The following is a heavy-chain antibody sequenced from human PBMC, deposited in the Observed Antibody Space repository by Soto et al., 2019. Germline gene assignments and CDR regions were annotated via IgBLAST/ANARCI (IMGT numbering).Heavy chain of an antibody. CDR3: ARVVGAAQYYFDY. D-gene: IGHD1-26*01. Sequence: SETLSLTCSVSGGSISSGGYYWSWIRQHPGKGLEWIGYIYYSGSTYYNPSLKSRVTISVDTSKNQFSLKLSSVTAADTAVYYCARVVGAAQYYFDYWGQGTLVTVSS. CDR1: GGSISSGGYY. J-gene: IGHJ4*02. V-gene: IGHV4-31*03. CDR2: IYYSGST.